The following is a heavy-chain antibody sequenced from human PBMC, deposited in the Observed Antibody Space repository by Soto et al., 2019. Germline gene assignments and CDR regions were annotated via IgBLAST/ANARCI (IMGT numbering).Heavy chain of an antibody. CDR2: ISYDGSNK. D-gene: IGHD3-22*01. V-gene: IGHV3-30*03. CDR1: GFTFSSYG. CDR3: WTYYYDSSGYYPAGFAFDY. J-gene: IGHJ4*02. Sequence: GGSLRLSCAASGFTFSSYGMHWVRQAPGKGLEWVAVISYDGSNKYYADSVKGRFTISRDNSKNTLYLQMNSLRAEDTAVYYCWTYYYDSSGYYPAGFAFDYWGQGTLVTVSS.